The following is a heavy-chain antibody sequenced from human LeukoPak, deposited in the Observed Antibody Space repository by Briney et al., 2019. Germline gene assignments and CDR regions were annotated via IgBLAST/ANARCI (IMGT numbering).Heavy chain of an antibody. D-gene: IGHD6-19*01. J-gene: IGHJ4*02. CDR2: ISSSGSTI. Sequence: GGSLRLSCAASGFTFSSYEMNWVRQAPGKGLEWGSYISSSGSTIYYADSVKALFTISRDNAKNSLYLQMNSLRAEDTAVYHCARAGYSSGWYLDYWGQGTLVTVSS. CDR3: ARAGYSSGWYLDY. CDR1: GFTFSSYE. V-gene: IGHV3-48*03.